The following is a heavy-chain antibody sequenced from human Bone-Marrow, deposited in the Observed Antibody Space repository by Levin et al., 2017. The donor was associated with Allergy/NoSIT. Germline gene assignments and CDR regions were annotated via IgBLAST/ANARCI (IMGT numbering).Heavy chain of an antibody. CDR3: ARTQPRDIGYYNAIDY. CDR2: IWYDGSNK. CDR1: GFTFSSYG. V-gene: IGHV3-33*01. Sequence: GGSLRLSCAASGFTFSSYGMHWVRQAPGKGLEWVAVIWYDGSNKYYADSVKGRFTISRDNSKNTLYLQMNSLRAEDTAVYYCARTQPRDIGYYNAIDYWGQGTLVTVSS. D-gene: IGHD3-9*01. J-gene: IGHJ4*02.